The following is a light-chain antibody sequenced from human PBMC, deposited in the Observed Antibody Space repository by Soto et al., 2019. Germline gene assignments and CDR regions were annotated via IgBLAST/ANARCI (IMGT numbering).Light chain of an antibody. J-gene: IGKJ2*03. CDR3: QQYNGYPYS. V-gene: IGKV1-5*03. CDR2: KAS. Sequence: DIPMTQSPSTLSASVGDRVIITCRASQGIGPWLAWYQQKPGKAPKVLIYKASHLEDGVPSRFSGSGSETEFTLTISSLQPGDFATYYCQQYNGYPYSFGQGTQLDVK. CDR1: QGIGPW.